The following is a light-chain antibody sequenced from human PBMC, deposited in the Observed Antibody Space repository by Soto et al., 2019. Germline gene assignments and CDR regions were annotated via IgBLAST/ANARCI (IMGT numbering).Light chain of an antibody. CDR2: GVS. J-gene: IGKJ1*01. CDR3: HQYGDSSWT. CDR1: QTVISNY. V-gene: IGKV3-20*01. Sequence: ESVLTQSPDTLSLSPGERVTLSCRASQTVISNYLAWYQQKPGQAPRLLIYGVSRRASGIPDRFSGSGSGTDFTLTISRLEPEDFAVYYCHQYGDSSWTFGQGTKVDIK.